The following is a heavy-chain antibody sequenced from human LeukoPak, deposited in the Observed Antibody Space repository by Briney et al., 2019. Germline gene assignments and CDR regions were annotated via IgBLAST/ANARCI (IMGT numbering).Heavy chain of an antibody. V-gene: IGHV3-48*01. Sequence: PGGSLRLSCAASGFTFSSYAMSWVRQAPGKGLERVSYISSSSTIYYADSVKGRFTISRDNAKNSLYLQMNSLRAEDTAVYYCARRNVVAGGPFDYWGQGTLVTVSS. CDR1: GFTFSSYA. D-gene: IGHD2-21*01. CDR3: ARRNVVAGGPFDY. J-gene: IGHJ4*02. CDR2: ISSSSTI.